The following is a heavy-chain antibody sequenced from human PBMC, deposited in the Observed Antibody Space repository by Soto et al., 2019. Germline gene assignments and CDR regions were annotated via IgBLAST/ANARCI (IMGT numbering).Heavy chain of an antibody. CDR3: ARDRSMDGYNSRSFDY. CDR2: IIPLYGTA. CDR1: GGTFSSFG. D-gene: IGHD5-12*01. V-gene: IGHV1-69*01. Sequence: QVQLVQSGAEVKKPGSSVKVSCKASGGTFSSFGFNWVRQAPGQGLEWMGGIIPLYGTANHAQRFQGRVTISADESTSTVYMELISPRSEDTAIYYCARDRSMDGYNSRSFDYWGQGTLVTVSS. J-gene: IGHJ4*02.